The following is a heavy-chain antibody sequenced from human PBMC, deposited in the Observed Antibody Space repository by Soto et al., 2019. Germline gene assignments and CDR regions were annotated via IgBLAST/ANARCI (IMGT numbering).Heavy chain of an antibody. V-gene: IGHV3-48*01. CDR3: ARDREYSDSSGYNYEYFQH. J-gene: IGHJ1*01. CDR1: GFTFSTYA. D-gene: IGHD3-22*01. CDR2: ISSSSSTI. Sequence: PGGSLRLSCAAPGFTFSTYAMNWVRQAPGKGLEWVSYISSSSSTIYYADSVKGRFTISRDNAKNSLYLQMNSLRAEDTAVYYCARDREYSDSSGYNYEYFQHWGQGTLVTVSS.